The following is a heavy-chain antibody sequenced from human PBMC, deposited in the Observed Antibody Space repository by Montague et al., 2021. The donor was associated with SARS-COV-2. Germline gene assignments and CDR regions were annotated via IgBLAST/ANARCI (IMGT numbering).Heavy chain of an antibody. CDR3: ARDSVVVAAMYYYYGMDV. CDR1: GFTFSGYW. V-gene: IGHV3-7*01. CDR2: IKQDGSEK. D-gene: IGHD2-15*01. J-gene: IGHJ6*02. Sequence: SLRLSCAASGFTFSGYWMSWVRQAPGKGLEWVANIKQDGSEKYYVDSVKGRFTISRDNAKNSLYLQMNSLRAEDTAVYYCARDSVVVAAMYYYYGMDVWGQGTTVTVSS.